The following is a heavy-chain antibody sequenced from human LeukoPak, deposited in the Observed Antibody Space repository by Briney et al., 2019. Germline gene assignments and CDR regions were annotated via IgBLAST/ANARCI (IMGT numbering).Heavy chain of an antibody. Sequence: GRSLRLSCAAAGFTFSSYAIHWVRQGPGEGLEWVAYIAHHGSNKYYADSVKGRFTISRDNSKRTLYLQMNSLRADDTAVYYCAKDGSWSCTDWGQGTLVTVSS. CDR1: GFTFSSYA. V-gene: IGHV3-30*02. CDR2: IAHHGSNK. CDR3: AKDGSWSCTD. D-gene: IGHD2-8*02. J-gene: IGHJ4*02.